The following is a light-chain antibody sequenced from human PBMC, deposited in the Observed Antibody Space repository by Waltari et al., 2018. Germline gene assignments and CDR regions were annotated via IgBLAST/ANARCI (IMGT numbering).Light chain of an antibody. CDR3: SAYTSSSVSYV. CDR1: NRDTVNYNS. CDR2: EVS. J-gene: IGLJ1*01. V-gene: IGLV2-14*01. Sequence: QSALTQPASVSGSPGQSITISCTGTNRDTVNYNSVSWYHHHPGKAPKLIIYEVSNRPAGFSNRFSGSKSDNTASLTISGLQADDEADFYCSAYTSSSVSYVFGTGTKVTVL.